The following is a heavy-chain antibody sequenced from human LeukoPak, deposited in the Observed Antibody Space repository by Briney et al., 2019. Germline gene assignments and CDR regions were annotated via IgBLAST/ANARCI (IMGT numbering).Heavy chain of an antibody. CDR2: ISNNGDST. J-gene: IGHJ4*02. V-gene: IGHV3-64*01. CDR1: GFSVSIYA. CDR3: ARRGSYHDSDY. D-gene: IGHD1-26*01. Sequence: GGSLRLSCAASGFSVSIYAMDWVRQSPGKGLEHVSAISNNGDSTFYANSVKGRFIISRDNSKNTLYLQMGSLRAEDMALYYCARRGSYHDSDYWGQGTLVTVSS.